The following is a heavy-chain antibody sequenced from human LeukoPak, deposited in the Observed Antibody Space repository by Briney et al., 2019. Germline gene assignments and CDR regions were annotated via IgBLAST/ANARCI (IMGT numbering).Heavy chain of an antibody. CDR2: IYYSGST. CDR3: ARCDSSGYYSVDY. CDR1: GGSISSYY. J-gene: IGHJ4*02. D-gene: IGHD3-22*01. V-gene: IGHV4-59*01. Sequence: SETLSLTCTVSGGSISSYYWSWIRQPPGKGLEWIGYIYYSGSTNYNPSLKSRVTISVDTSENQFSLKLSSVTAADTAVYYCARCDSSGYYSVDYWGQGTLVTVSS.